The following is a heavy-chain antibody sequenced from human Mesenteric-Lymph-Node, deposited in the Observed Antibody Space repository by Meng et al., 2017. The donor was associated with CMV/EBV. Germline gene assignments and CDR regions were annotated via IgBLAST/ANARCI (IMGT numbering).Heavy chain of an antibody. CDR2: ISSSGGII. D-gene: IGHD6-13*01. V-gene: IGHV3-48*03. J-gene: IGHJ4*02. Sequence: GESLKISCAASGFTFNTYEMNWVRQAPGKGLEWIAYISSSGGIIHYADSVQGRFTISRDNTKNSVYLQMNSLRAEDTAVYYCAGWWSGIAAPGWGQGTLVTVSS. CDR3: AGWWSGIAAPG. CDR1: GFTFNTYE.